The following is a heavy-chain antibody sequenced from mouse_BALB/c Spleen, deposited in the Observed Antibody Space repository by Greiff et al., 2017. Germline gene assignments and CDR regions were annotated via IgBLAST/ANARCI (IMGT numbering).Heavy chain of an antibody. D-gene: IGHD6-1*01. J-gene: IGHJ4*01. Sequence: EVKLVESGGGLVKPGGSLKLSCAASGFTFSSYTMSWVRQTPEKRLEWVATISSGGGNTYYPDSVKGRFTISRDNAKNNLYLQMSSLRSEDTALYYCARYSPYYYAMDYWGQGTSVTVSS. V-gene: IGHV5-9*03. CDR3: ARYSPYYYAMDY. CDR1: GFTFSSYT. CDR2: ISSGGGNT.